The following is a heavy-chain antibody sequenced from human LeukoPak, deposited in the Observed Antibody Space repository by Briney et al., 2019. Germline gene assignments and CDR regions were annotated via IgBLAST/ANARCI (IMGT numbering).Heavy chain of an antibody. V-gene: IGHV4-61*08. Sequence: TLSLTCTVSGGSISSGGYYWSWIRQPPGKGLEWIGYIYYSGSTNYNPSLKSRVTISVDTSKNQFSLKLSSVTAADTAVYYCARDRGSRYYYGMDVWGQGTTVTVSS. D-gene: IGHD3-16*01. CDR1: GGSISSGGYY. J-gene: IGHJ6*02. CDR3: ARDRGSRYYYGMDV. CDR2: IYYSGST.